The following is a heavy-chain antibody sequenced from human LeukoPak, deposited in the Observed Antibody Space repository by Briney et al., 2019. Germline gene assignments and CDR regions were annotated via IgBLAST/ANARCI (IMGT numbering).Heavy chain of an antibody. Sequence: ASVKVSCKASGYTFTGYYMHWVRQAPGQGLEWMGWINPNSGGTNYAQKFQGRVTMTRDTSISTAYMELSRLRSDDTAVYYCARDRSNSSSWYERLGVGYWGQGTLVTVSS. CDR3: ARDRSNSSSWYERLGVGY. V-gene: IGHV1-2*02. CDR2: INPNSGGT. D-gene: IGHD6-13*01. J-gene: IGHJ4*02. CDR1: GYTFTGYY.